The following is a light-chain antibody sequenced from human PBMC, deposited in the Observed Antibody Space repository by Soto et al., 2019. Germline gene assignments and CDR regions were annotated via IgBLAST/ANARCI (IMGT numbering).Light chain of an antibody. J-gene: IGKJ2*01. V-gene: IGKV3-15*01. CDR2: GAS. CDR1: QDVGSK. Sequence: EIVVTQSPATLSVSPGERATLSCRASQDVGSKLAWYQQKPGQAPRLLIYGASTRATGIPARFSGSGSGTDFTLTINYLQSEDFATYYCQHYHSYPYTFGQGTKVDIK. CDR3: QHYHSYPYT.